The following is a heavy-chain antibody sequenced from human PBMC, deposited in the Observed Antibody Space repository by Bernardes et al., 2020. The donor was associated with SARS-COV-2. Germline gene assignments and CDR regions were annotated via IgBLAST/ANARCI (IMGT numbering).Heavy chain of an antibody. V-gene: IGHV4-31*03. J-gene: IGHJ4*02. Sequence: SETLSLTCTVSGGSISSGGHYWGWVRQFPGKGLEYIGNIAHSGSTYYNPSLKSRLTISLDTAENRFSLDLTSLTAADTAVYFCASQAGSLGWGVFDSWGQGAQVTVSS. CDR2: IAHSGST. D-gene: IGHD3-10*01. CDR1: GGSISSGGHY. CDR3: ASQAGSLGWGVFDS.